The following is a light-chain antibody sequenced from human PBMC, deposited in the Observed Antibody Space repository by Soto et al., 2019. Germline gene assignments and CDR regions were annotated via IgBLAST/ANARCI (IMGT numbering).Light chain of an antibody. J-gene: IGKJ5*01. CDR3: QQYNNWPPIT. Sequence: EIVMTQSPANLSVSPGERATLSCMASQSVSIKLAWYQQKPGQAPRLLIYDTSTRATGIPARFSGSGSGTEFTLTISSLQSEDFAVYYCQQYNNWPPITFGQGTRLEI. V-gene: IGKV3-15*01. CDR1: QSVSIK. CDR2: DTS.